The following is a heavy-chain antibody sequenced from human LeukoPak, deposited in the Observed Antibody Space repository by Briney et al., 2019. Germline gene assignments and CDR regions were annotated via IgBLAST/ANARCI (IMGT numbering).Heavy chain of an antibody. J-gene: IGHJ4*02. D-gene: IGHD3-10*01. V-gene: IGHV3-30*18. Sequence: PGRSLRLSCAASGFTFSSYGMQWVRQAPGKGLERVAVISYDGSNKYYADSVKGRFTISRDNSKNTLYLQMNSLRAEDTAVYYCAKRRGFGELNFDYWGQGTLVTVSS. CDR1: GFTFSSYG. CDR3: AKRRGFGELNFDY. CDR2: ISYDGSNK.